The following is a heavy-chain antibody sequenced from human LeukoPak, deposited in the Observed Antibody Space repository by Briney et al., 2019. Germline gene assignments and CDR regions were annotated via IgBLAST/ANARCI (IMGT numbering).Heavy chain of an antibody. CDR2: IYYNGST. CDR3: ARHKDSRHDYHAFDI. V-gene: IGHV4-59*08. CDR1: GGSISSYY. Sequence: PSETLSLTCTVSGGSISSYYWGWIRQPPGKGLEWIGYIYYNGSTSYNPSLKSRVTISVDTSKNQFSLKLSPATAPDTAVFYCARHKDSRHDYHAFDIWGQGTMVTVSS. D-gene: IGHD5-12*01. J-gene: IGHJ3*02.